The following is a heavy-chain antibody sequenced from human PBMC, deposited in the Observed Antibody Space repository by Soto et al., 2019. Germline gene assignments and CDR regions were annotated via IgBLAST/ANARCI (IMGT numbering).Heavy chain of an antibody. Sequence: GGSLRLSCAASGFTFSSYAMSWVRQAPGKGLEWVSAISGSGGSTYYAESVKGRFTISRDNSKNTLYLQMNSLRAEDMAVYSCAKDPNIVVVPSATFDYWGQGTLVTVSS. V-gene: IGHV3-23*01. CDR1: GFTFSSYA. J-gene: IGHJ4*02. CDR3: AKDPNIVVVPSATFDY. CDR2: ISGSGGST. D-gene: IGHD2-2*01.